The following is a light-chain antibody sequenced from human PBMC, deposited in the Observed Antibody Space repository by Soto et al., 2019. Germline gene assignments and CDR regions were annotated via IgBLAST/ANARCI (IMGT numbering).Light chain of an antibody. CDR1: QSVSSY. J-gene: IGKJ3*01. CDR3: QQRSNRFT. V-gene: IGKV3-11*01. CDR2: DAS. Sequence: EIVLTQSPATLSLSPGDRATLSCRASQSVSSYLAWYQQKPGQAPRLLIYDASNRATGIPARFSGSGSGTDFPLTISSLEPEDFAVYYCQQRSNRFTFGPGTKVDIK.